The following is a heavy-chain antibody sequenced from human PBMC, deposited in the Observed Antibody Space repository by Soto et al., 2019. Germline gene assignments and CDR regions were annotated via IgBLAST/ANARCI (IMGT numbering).Heavy chain of an antibody. CDR1: GGSFSGYY. Sequence: PSETLSLTCAVYGGSFSGYYWSWIRQPPGKGLEWIGEINHSGSTNYNPSLKSRVTISVDTSKNQFSLKLSSVTAADTAVYYCARGRIPTTVTTFYHYGMDVWGQGTTVTVSS. V-gene: IGHV4-34*01. J-gene: IGHJ6*02. CDR2: INHSGST. CDR3: ARGRIPTTVTTFYHYGMDV. D-gene: IGHD4-17*01.